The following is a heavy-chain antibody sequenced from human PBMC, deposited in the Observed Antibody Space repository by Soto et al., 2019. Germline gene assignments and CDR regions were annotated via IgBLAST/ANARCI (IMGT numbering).Heavy chain of an antibody. CDR3: ARGPSCGGDCYLFDY. CDR2: INPSGGRT. J-gene: IGHJ4*02. D-gene: IGHD2-21*02. Sequence: QVLLVQSGAEVTRPGASVKVSCKASGYTFTSYYMHWVRQAPGQGLEWMAMINPSGGRTKYAQIFQGRVTRTRDTSTGTVDMELSSLTSEDTAIYYCARGPSCGGDCYLFDYWGQGTQVTVSS. V-gene: IGHV1-46*01. CDR1: GYTFTSYY.